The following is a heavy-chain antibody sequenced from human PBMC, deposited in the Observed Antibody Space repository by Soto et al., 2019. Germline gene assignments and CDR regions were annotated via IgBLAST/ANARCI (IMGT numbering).Heavy chain of an antibody. Sequence: NPSETLSLTCAVYGGSFSGYYWSWIRQPPGKGLEWIGEINHSGSTNYNPSLKSRVTISVDTSKNQFSLKLSSVTAADTAVYYCARAKVIAGTFYYSYYMDVWGKGTTVTVSS. CDR3: ARAKVIAGTFYYSYYMDV. V-gene: IGHV4-34*01. CDR2: INHSGST. CDR1: GGSFSGYY. D-gene: IGHD6-13*01. J-gene: IGHJ6*03.